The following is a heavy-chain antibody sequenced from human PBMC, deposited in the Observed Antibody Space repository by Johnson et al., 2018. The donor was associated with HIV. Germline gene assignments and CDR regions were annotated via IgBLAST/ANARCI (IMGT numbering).Heavy chain of an antibody. J-gene: IGHJ3*02. V-gene: IGHV3-66*01. Sequence: VQLVESGGGVVRPGGSLRLSCAASGFTFDDYGMSWVRQAPGKGLEWVSVIYSGGSTYYADSVKGRFTISRDNSKNTLYLQMNSLRAEDTAVYYCATPRIPTDRAFDIWGQGTMVTVSS. CDR1: GFTFDDYG. CDR3: ATPRIPTDRAFDI. D-gene: IGHD2/OR15-2a*01. CDR2: IYSGGST.